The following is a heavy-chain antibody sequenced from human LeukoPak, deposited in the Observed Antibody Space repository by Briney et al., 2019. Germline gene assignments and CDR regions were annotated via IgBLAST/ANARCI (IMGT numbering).Heavy chain of an antibody. CDR2: IGSRGNFI. D-gene: IGHD3-9*01. V-gene: IGHV3-21*01. CDR3: ARERYSTIQNDGLDM. Sequence: GGSLRLSCAAAGFTFDSHFLNWVRQAPGRVLEWVSSIGSRGNFIYYADSVKGSFTISRDNAKNSLYLQMNSLSAEDTAVYYCARERYSTIQNDGLDMWGQGTMVTVSS. CDR1: GFTFDSHF. J-gene: IGHJ3*02.